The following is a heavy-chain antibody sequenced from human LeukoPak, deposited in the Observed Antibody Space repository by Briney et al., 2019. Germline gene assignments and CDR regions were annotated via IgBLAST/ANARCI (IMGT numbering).Heavy chain of an antibody. V-gene: IGHV4-61*02. Sequence: SETLSLTCTVSGYSISSGYYWSWIRQPAGKGLEWIGRIYTSGSTNYNPSLKSRVTISVDTSKNQFSLKLSSVTAADTAVYYCARGDYGGNYDYWGQGTLVTVSS. CDR3: ARGDYGGNYDY. D-gene: IGHD4-23*01. CDR2: IYTSGST. CDR1: GYSISSGYY. J-gene: IGHJ4*02.